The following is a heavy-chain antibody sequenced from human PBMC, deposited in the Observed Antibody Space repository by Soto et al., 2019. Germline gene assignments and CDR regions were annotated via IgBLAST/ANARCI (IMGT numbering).Heavy chain of an antibody. Sequence: SQTLSLTGVISGNSVSSNSAAWIWIRHSPSRGLEWLGRTYYRSKWYNDYAVSVKSRITINPDTSKNQFSLHLDSVIPEDTAVYYCAGVASLRGIAVPGQGTPVPGSS. J-gene: IGHJ6*02. CDR3: AGVASLRGIAV. CDR1: GNSVSSNSAA. V-gene: IGHV6-1*01. D-gene: IGHD2-21*01. CDR2: TYYRSKWYN.